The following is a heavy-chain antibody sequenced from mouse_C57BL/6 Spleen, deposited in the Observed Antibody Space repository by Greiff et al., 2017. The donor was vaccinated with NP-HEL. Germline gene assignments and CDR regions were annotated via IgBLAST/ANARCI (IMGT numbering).Heavy chain of an antibody. CDR1: GYTFTDYE. CDR2: IYPETGGT. Sequence: VQLQQSGAELVRPGASVTLSCKASGYTFTDYEMHWVKQTPVHGLEWIGAIYPETGGTAYNQKFKGKAILTADKSSSTAYMELRSLTSEDSAVYYCTRSELGDYWGQGTSVTVSS. J-gene: IGHJ4*01. CDR3: TRSELGDY. V-gene: IGHV1-15*01.